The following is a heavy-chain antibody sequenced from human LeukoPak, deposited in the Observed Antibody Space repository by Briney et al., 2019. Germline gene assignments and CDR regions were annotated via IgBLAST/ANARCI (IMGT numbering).Heavy chain of an antibody. Sequence: SVKVSCKASGGTFSSYAISWVRQAPGQGLEWMGGIIPIFGTANYAQKFQGRVTITTDECTSTAYMELSSLRSEDTAVYYCARDPSLYYYDSSGYGAFDIWGQGTMVTVSS. D-gene: IGHD3-22*01. J-gene: IGHJ3*02. V-gene: IGHV1-69*05. CDR2: IIPIFGTA. CDR1: GGTFSSYA. CDR3: ARDPSLYYYDSSGYGAFDI.